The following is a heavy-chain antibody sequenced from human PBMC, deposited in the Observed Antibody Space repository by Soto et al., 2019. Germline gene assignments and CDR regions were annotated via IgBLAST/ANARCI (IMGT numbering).Heavy chain of an antibody. CDR3: ARLGSGSFRD. Sequence: SETLSLTCTVSGGSISSYYWSWIRQPPGKGLEWIGYIYYSGSTNYNPSLKSRVTISVDTSNNQFSLKLSSVTAADTAMYYCARLGSGSFRDWGQGTLVTVS. CDR2: IYYSGST. CDR1: GGSISSYY. V-gene: IGHV4-59*08. J-gene: IGHJ4*02. D-gene: IGHD1-26*01.